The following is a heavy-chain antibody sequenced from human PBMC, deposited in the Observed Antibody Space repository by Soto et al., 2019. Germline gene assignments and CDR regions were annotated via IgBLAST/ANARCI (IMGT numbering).Heavy chain of an antibody. V-gene: IGHV4-34*01. Sequence: QVQLQQWGAGLLKPSETLSLTCAVYGGSFSGYYWSSIRQPPGKGLEWIGEINHSGSTNYNPSLKSRVTISLDTSKNQFSLQLSSVTAADTAVYYCARGYGRNIDYWGQGTLVTVSS. CDR1: GGSFSGYY. CDR3: ARGYGRNIDY. D-gene: IGHD3-10*01. CDR2: INHSGST. J-gene: IGHJ4*02.